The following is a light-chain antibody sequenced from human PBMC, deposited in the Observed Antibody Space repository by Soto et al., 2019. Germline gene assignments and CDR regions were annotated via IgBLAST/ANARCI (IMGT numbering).Light chain of an antibody. J-gene: IGLJ1*01. V-gene: IGLV3-21*04. CDR2: YDS. CDR3: QVWDSSSDSYV. CDR1: NIGSKS. Sequence: SYELTQPPSVLVAPGKTARITCGGNNIGSKSVHWYQQKPGQAPVLVIYYDSDRPSGIPERFSDSNSGNTATLTISRVEAGDEADYYCQVWDSSSDSYVFGTGTKLTVL.